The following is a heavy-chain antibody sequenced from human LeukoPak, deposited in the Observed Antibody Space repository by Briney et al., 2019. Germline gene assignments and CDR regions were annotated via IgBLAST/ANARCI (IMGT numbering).Heavy chain of an antibody. D-gene: IGHD4-17*01. CDR2: INPSGGST. V-gene: IGHV1-46*01. J-gene: IGHJ4*02. CDR3: ARADTVTTPIDY. CDR1: GYTFTSYY. Sequence: ASVKVSCKASGYTFTSYYMHWVRQAPGQGLKWMGIINPSGGSTCYAQKFQGRVTMTRDTSTSTVYMELSSLRSEDTAVYYCARADTVTTPIDYWGQGTLVTVSS.